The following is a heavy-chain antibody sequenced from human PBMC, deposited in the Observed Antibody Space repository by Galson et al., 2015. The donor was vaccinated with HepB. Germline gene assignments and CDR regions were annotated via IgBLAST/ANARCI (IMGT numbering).Heavy chain of an antibody. CDR1: GDSVSSNSAA. V-gene: IGHV6-1*01. J-gene: IGHJ3*02. Sequence: CAISGDSVSSNSAAWNWMRQSPSRGLEWLGRTYYRSKWYTDYAPSVKSRITINPDTSKNQFSLKLSSVTAADTAVYYCARSSGSRQDIVVVPAAIGAFDIWGQGTMVTVSS. CDR3: ARSSGSRQDIVVVPAAIGAFDI. D-gene: IGHD2-2*02. CDR2: TYYRSKWYT.